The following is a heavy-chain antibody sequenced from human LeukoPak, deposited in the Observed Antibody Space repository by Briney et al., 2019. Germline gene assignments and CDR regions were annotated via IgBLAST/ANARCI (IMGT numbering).Heavy chain of an antibody. CDR1: GFTFSSYS. V-gene: IGHV3-21*01. CDR2: ISSSSSYK. Sequence: GGSLRLSCAASGFTFSSYSMNWVRQAPGKGLEWVSSISSSSSYKYYADSVKGRFTISRDNAKNSLYLQMNSLRAEDTAVYYCARVSSYYGSGSYPDYWGQGTLVTVSS. CDR3: ARVSSYYGSGSYPDY. J-gene: IGHJ4*02. D-gene: IGHD3-10*01.